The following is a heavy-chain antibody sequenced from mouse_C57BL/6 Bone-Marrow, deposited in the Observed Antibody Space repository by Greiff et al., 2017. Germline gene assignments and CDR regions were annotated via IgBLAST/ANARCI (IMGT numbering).Heavy chain of an antibody. D-gene: IGHD2-3*01. CDR1: GYSITSGYY. J-gene: IGHJ3*01. V-gene: IGHV3-6*01. CDR2: ISYDGSN. Sequence: ESGPGLVKPSQSLSLTCSVTGYSITSGYYWNWIRQFPGNKLEWMGYISYDGSNNYNPSLKNRISITRDTSKNQFFLKLNSVTTEDTATYYCARRGDGYLFAYWGQGTLVTVSA. CDR3: ARRGDGYLFAY.